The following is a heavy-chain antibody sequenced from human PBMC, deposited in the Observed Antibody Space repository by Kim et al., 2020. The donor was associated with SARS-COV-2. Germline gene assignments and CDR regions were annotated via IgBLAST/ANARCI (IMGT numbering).Heavy chain of an antibody. Sequence: DSVKGRFTNSKDNSQNTLYLQMNSLRAEDTAVYYCARDPPITIFDYRMDVWGQGTTVTVSS. V-gene: IGHV3-30*07. J-gene: IGHJ6*02. D-gene: IGHD3-3*01. CDR3: ARDPPITIFDYRMDV.